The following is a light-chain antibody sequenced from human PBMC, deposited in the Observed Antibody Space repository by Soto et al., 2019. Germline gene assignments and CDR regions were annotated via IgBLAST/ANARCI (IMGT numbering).Light chain of an antibody. CDR2: AAS. CDR1: QGINIF. CDR3: QQYNSYPYT. J-gene: IGKJ5*01. V-gene: IGKV1-9*01. Sequence: DIQLTQSPSFLSASVGDRVTITCRASQGINIFLAWFQQKPGKAPNLLISAASTLQSGVPSRFSGSGSETDFTLTISSLQPDDIGTYYCQQYNSYPYTFGQGTRLEIK.